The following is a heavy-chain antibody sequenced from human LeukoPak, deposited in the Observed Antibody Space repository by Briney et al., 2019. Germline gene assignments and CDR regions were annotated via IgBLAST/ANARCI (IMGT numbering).Heavy chain of an antibody. V-gene: IGHV3-33*01. J-gene: IGHJ4*02. CDR3: ARQTGTYDLGY. D-gene: IGHD3-10*01. CDR1: GFAFSNFG. CDR2: IWHDGRNQ. Sequence: GRSLRLSCAASGFAFSNFGMHWVRQAPGEGLEWVAVIWHDGRNQHYADSVKGRFTISRDNSKGTLYLQMNSLRVEDTAVYYCARQTGTYDLGYWGQGTLVTVSS.